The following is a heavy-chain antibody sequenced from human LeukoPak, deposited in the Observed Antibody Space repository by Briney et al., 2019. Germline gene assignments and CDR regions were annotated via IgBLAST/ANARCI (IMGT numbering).Heavy chain of an antibody. J-gene: IGHJ4*02. D-gene: IGHD4-11*01. V-gene: IGHV3-23*01. CDR1: GFTFSSYA. CDR2: ISGSGGST. CDR3: ARDGASYSNYEGNFDY. Sequence: HPGGSLRRSCTASGFTFSSYAMSWVRQAPGKGLEWVSAISGSGGSTYYADSVKGRFTISRDNAKNSLYLQMNSLRAEDTAVYYCARDGASYSNYEGNFDYWGQGTLVTVSS.